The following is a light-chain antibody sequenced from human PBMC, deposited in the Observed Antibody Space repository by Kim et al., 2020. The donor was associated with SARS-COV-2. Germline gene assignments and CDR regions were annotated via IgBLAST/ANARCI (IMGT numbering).Light chain of an antibody. V-gene: IGLV3-1*01. CDR3: QAWDSSTAV. CDR2: QDS. J-gene: IGLJ1*01. CDR1: KLGDKY. Sequence: SESPGQTASITCSGDKLGDKYACWYQQKPGQSPVVVIYQDSKRPSGIPERFSGSNSGNTATLTISGTQAMDEADYYCQAWDSSTAVFGTGTKVTVL.